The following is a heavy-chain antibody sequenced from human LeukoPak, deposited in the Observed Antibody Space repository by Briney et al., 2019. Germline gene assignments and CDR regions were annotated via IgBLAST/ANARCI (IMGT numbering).Heavy chain of an antibody. CDR3: AKSYRYGSGSYDY. CDR2: ISGSGGST. J-gene: IGHJ4*02. Sequence: GGPLRLSCAASGFTFSSYAMSWVRQAPGKGLEWVSGISGSGGSTYYADSVKGRFTISRDNSKNTLYLQMNSLRAEDTAVYYCAKSYRYGSGSYDYWGQGTLVTVSS. D-gene: IGHD3-10*01. V-gene: IGHV3-23*01. CDR1: GFTFSSYA.